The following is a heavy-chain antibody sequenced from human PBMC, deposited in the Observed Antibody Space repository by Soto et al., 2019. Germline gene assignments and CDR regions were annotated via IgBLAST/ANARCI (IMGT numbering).Heavy chain of an antibody. D-gene: IGHD3-10*01. V-gene: IGHV3-74*01. Sequence: GGSLRLSCAASGFTFSSYWMHWVRQAPGKGLVWVSRINSDGSSTSYADSVKGRFTISRDNAKNTLYLQMNSLRAEDKAVYYWGSKSGLPRPLDYLGQGTLVTVSS. CDR1: GFTFSSYW. CDR3: GSKSGLPRPLDY. J-gene: IGHJ4*02. CDR2: INSDGSST.